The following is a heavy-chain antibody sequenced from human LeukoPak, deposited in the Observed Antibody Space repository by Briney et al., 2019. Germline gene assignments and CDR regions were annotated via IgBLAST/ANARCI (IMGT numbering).Heavy chain of an antibody. CDR1: GFTFSRYT. Sequence: HSGGSLRLSCAASGFTFSRYTMNWVRQAPGKGLEWVAYISNSGSTKYYADSVKGRFTISRDNSKNTLYLQMGSLRAEDTAVYYCARFSGRNWGQGTLVTVSS. V-gene: IGHV3-48*01. CDR3: ARFSGRN. CDR2: ISNSGSTK. J-gene: IGHJ4*02. D-gene: IGHD2-15*01.